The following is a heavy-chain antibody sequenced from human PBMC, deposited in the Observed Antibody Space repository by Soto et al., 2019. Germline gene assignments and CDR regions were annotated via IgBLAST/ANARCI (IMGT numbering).Heavy chain of an antibody. Sequence: GGSLRLSCAASGFTFSSYAMHWVRQAPGKGLEWVAVISYDGSNKYYADSVKGRLTISRDNSKNTLYLQMNSLRAEDTAVYYCARGPMVRGVINYYYGMDVWGQGTTVTVSS. CDR3: ARGPMVRGVINYYYGMDV. CDR2: ISYDGSNK. CDR1: GFTFSSYA. V-gene: IGHV3-30-3*01. D-gene: IGHD3-10*01. J-gene: IGHJ6*02.